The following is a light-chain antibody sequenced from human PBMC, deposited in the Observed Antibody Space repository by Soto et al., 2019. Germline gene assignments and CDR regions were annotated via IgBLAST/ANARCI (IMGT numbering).Light chain of an antibody. CDR1: QGISSY. CDR3: QQYYRYPLT. CDR2: AAS. Sequence: AIRMTQSPSSFSASTGDRVTITCRASQGISSYLAWYQQKPGKAPKLLIYAASTLQSGVPSRFSGSGSGTDFTLTISCLQSEDLATYYCQQYYRYPLTFGGGTKVEIK. V-gene: IGKV1-8*01. J-gene: IGKJ4*01.